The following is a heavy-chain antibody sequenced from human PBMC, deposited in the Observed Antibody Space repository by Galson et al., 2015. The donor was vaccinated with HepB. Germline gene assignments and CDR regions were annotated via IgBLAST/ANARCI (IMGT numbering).Heavy chain of an antibody. Sequence: SVKVSCKASGYTFTSYYMHWVRQAPGQGLEWMGIINPSGGSTSYAQKFQGRVTMTRDTSTSTVYMELSSLRSEDTAVYYCARVSYYYDSSGYYYFDYWGQGTLVTVSS. CDR1: GYTFTSYY. CDR2: INPSGGST. CDR3: ARVSYYYDSSGYYYFDY. V-gene: IGHV1-46*03. J-gene: IGHJ4*02. D-gene: IGHD3-22*01.